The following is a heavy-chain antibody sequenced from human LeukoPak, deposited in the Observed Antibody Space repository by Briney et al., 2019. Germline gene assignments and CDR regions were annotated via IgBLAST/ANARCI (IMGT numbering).Heavy chain of an antibody. D-gene: IGHD1-26*01. Sequence: SGGSLRLSCAASGFTFSNAWMSWVRQAPGKGLEWAGRIKNKTDGGTTDYAAPVKGRFTISRDDSKNTLYLQMISLKTEDTAVYYCTTGGDSGSYDPLYYFDYWGQGTLVTVSS. CDR2: IKNKTDGGTT. CDR3: TTGGDSGSYDPLYYFDY. V-gene: IGHV3-15*01. J-gene: IGHJ4*02. CDR1: GFTFSNAW.